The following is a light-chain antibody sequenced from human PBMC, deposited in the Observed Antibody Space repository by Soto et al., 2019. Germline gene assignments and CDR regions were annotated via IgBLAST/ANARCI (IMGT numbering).Light chain of an antibody. CDR1: QSVGSN. J-gene: IGKJ1*01. Sequence: EIVMTQSPATLSVSPGERVTLSCRARQSVGSNLAWYQQTPGQAPRVVIYDASTRATGTPARISGSGSGTEFTLTISSLQSEDFAIYYCQQYNNWRTFGQGTKVDIK. V-gene: IGKV3-15*01. CDR3: QQYNNWRT. CDR2: DAS.